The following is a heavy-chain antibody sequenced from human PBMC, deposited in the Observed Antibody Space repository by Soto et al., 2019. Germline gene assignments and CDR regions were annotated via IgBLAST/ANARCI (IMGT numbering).Heavy chain of an antibody. J-gene: IGHJ6*02. CDR3: ARFRRQHAEGYYGMDV. D-gene: IGHD6-13*01. CDR1: GNNFTNYL. CDR2: IYPGDSDT. V-gene: IGHV5-51*01. Sequence: XESLKVRDKCSGNNFTNYLIGLVRQVPGKGLEWMGIIYPGDSDTRYSPSFQGQVTISADKSISTAYLQWSSLKASDTDMYYCARFRRQHAEGYYGMDVWGQGTTVTVSS.